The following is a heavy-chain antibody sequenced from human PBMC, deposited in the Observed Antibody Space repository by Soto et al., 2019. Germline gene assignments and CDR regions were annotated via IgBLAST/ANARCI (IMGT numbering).Heavy chain of an antibody. J-gene: IGHJ5*02. D-gene: IGHD6-19*01. Sequence: SETLSLTCTVSGGSISSSRYYWGWIRQPPGKGLEWIGSIYYSGSTYYNPSLKSRVTISVDTSKNQFSLKLSSVTAADTAVYYCAKRYSSGWYWFDPWGQGTLVTVSS. CDR2: IYYSGST. V-gene: IGHV4-39*01. CDR3: AKRYSSGWYWFDP. CDR1: GGSISSSRYY.